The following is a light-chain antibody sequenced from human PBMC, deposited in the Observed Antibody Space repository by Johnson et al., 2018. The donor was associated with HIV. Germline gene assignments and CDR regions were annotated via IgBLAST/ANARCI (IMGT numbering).Light chain of an antibody. J-gene: IGLJ1*01. CDR2: ENN. V-gene: IGLV1-51*02. CDR1: SSNIGNNY. CDR3: GTWDTSLIAGGV. Sequence: QSVLTQPPSVSAAPGQKVTISCSGSSSNIGNNYVSWYQQLPGTAPKLLIYENNKRPSGIPDRFSGSKSGTSATLGITGLQTGDEADYYCGTWDTSLIAGGVFVAGTTVTVL.